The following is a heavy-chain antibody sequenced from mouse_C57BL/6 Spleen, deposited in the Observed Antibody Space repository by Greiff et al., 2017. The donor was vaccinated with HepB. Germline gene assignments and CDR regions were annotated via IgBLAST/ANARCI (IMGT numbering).Heavy chain of an antibody. D-gene: IGHD1-1*01. CDR3: ARDTTTVVATPFDY. V-gene: IGHV3-6*01. CDR1: GYSITSGYY. CDR2: ISYDGSN. J-gene: IGHJ2*01. Sequence: DVQLQESGPGLVKPSQSLSLTCSVTGYSITSGYYWNWIRQFPGNKLEWMGYISYDGSNNYNPSLKNRISITRDTSKNQFFLKLNSVTTEDTATYYCARDTTTVVATPFDYWGQGTTLTVSS.